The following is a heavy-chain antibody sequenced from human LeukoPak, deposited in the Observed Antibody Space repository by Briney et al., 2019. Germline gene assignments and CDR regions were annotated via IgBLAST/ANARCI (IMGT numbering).Heavy chain of an antibody. J-gene: IGHJ4*02. CDR3: AVHYGSYRDYFDY. CDR2: ISSSSSYI. CDR1: GFTFSSYS. Sequence: GGSLRLSCAASGFTFSSYSMNWVRQAPGKGLEWVSSISSSSSYIYYADSVKGRFTISRDNAKNSLYLQMNSLRAEDTAVYYCAVHYGSYRDYFDYWGQGTLVTVSS. V-gene: IGHV3-21*04. D-gene: IGHD3-10*01.